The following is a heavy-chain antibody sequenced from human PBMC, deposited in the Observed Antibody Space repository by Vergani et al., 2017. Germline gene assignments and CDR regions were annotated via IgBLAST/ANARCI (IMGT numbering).Heavy chain of an antibody. CDR1: GFTFSSYG. D-gene: IGHD6-6*01. J-gene: IGHJ6*03. V-gene: IGHV3-30*18. Sequence: QVQLVESGGGVVQPGRSLRLSCAASGFTFSSYGMHWVRQAPGKGLEWVAVISYDGSNKYYADSVKGRFTISRDNSKNTLYLQMNSLRAEDTAVYYCAKDRRIAARIYYYMDVWGKGTTVTVSS. CDR2: ISYDGSNK. CDR3: AKDRRIAARIYYYMDV.